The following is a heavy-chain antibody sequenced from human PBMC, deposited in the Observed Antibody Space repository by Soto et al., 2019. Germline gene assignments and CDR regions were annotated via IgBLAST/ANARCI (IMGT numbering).Heavy chain of an antibody. CDR2: VYPGDSDI. D-gene: IGHD1-7*01. V-gene: IGHV5-51*01. J-gene: IGHJ4*02. Sequence: GESLKISCKGSGYTFTGYWIGWVRQMPGKGLEWMGIVYPGDSDIRYSPSFRGRVTISIDKSVSTAYLQWNSLKASDTAMYYCARALTGTIHPHYFDYWGQGTLVTVSS. CDR1: GYTFTGYW. CDR3: ARALTGTIHPHYFDY.